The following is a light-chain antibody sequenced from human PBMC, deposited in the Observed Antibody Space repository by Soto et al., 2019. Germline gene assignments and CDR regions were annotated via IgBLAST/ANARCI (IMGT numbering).Light chain of an antibody. CDR3: QQYDSYPQP. CDR1: QRISSW. J-gene: IGKJ4*01. Sequence: IPTTKSPSPLSAFVGASIPITCRVSQRISSWLAWYQQKPGRAPNLLIYDVSSLETGVPSRFSGSVSGTEFTLTSASRQPDDFATYYCQQYDSYPQPVGGVTKV. CDR2: DVS. V-gene: IGKV1-5*01.